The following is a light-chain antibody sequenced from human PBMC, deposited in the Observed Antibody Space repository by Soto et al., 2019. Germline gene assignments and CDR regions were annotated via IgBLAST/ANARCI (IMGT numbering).Light chain of an antibody. CDR3: AAWDDSLRGVV. Sequence: QSVLTQPPSASATPEQRVTISCSGSTSNIEKFYVYWYQQLPGTAPKLLVYRDNQRPSGVPDRFSGSKSGTSASLAISGLRSDDEADYYCAAWDDSLRGVVFGGGTKLTVL. V-gene: IGLV1-47*01. CDR2: RDN. J-gene: IGLJ2*01. CDR1: TSNIEKFY.